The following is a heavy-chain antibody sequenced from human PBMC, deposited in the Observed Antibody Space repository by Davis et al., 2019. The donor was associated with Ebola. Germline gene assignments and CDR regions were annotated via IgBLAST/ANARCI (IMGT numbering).Heavy chain of an antibody. D-gene: IGHD2-2*01. CDR3: ARGLGLRCSSTSCSTLGMDV. Sequence: SETLSLTCTVSGGSISSSSYYWGWIRQPPGKGLEWIGSIYYSGSTYYNPSLKSRVTISVDTSKNQFSLKLSSVTAADTAVHYCARGLGLRCSSTSCSTLGMDVWGQGTTVTVSS. CDR2: IYYSGST. V-gene: IGHV4-39*01. CDR1: GGSISSSSYY. J-gene: IGHJ6*02.